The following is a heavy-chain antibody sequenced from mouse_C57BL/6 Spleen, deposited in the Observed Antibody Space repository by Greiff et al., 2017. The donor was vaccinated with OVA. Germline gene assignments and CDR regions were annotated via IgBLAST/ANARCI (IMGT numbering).Heavy chain of an antibody. CDR1: GYAFSSSW. CDR3: ARGNYYAMDY. Sequence: VQLMASGPELVKPGASVKISCKASGYAFSSSWMNWVKQRPGKGLEWIGRIYPGDGDTNYNGKFKGKATLTADKSSSTAYMQLSSLTSEDSAVYFCARGNYYAMDYWGQGTSVTVSS. J-gene: IGHJ4*01. CDR2: IYPGDGDT. V-gene: IGHV1-82*01.